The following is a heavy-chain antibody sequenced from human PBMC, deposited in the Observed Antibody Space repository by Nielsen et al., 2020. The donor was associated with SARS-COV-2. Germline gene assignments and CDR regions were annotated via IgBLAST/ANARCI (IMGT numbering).Heavy chain of an antibody. J-gene: IGHJ6*02. CDR3: ARDSSGFYGLDV. V-gene: IGHV3-30*04. CDR1: GFTSSTYP. CDR2: ISYDRSNK. D-gene: IGHD3-22*01. Sequence: GGSLRLSCAASGFTSSTYPMHWVRQAPGKGLEWVAVISYDRSNKYSADSVKGRFTISRDNSKNTLYLQMNSLRAEDTAVYYCARDSSGFYGLDVWGQGTTVTVSS.